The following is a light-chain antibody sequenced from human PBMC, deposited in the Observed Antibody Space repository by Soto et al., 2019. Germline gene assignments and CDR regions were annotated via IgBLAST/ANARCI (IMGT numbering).Light chain of an antibody. J-gene: IGKJ2*01. CDR1: QGISSY. CDR2: AAS. CDR3: QQYYSYPYT. Sequence: AIRMTQSPSSFSASTGDRVTITCRASQGISSYLAWYQQKPGKAPNLLIYAASTLQSGVPSRFSGSGSGTDFTLTISCLQSEDFVTYYCQQYYSYPYTFGQGTKLEIK. V-gene: IGKV1-8*01.